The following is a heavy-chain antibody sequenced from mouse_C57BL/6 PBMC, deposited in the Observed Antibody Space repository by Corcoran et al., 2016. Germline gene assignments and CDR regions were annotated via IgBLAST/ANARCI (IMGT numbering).Heavy chain of an antibody. J-gene: IGHJ3*01. Sequence: EVQLQESGPVLVKPGASVKMTCKASAYTFTDYDMNWVKQSHGKSLEWIGVINPYNGGTSYNQKFKGKATLTVDKSSSTAYMELNSLTSEDSAVYYCARIDGNYDWFAYWGQGTLVTVSA. CDR1: AYTFTDYD. CDR2: INPYNGGT. V-gene: IGHV1-19*01. D-gene: IGHD2-1*01. CDR3: ARIDGNYDWFAY.